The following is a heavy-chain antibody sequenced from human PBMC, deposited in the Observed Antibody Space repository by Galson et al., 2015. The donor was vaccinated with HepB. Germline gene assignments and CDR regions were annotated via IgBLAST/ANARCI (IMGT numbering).Heavy chain of an antibody. Sequence: SVKVSCKASGYTFTRYNINWVRQAPGQGLQWMGNAKYTQKLQGRVTMTTDTSTNTAYMELRSLRSDDTAMYYWPRGGMATIGGPTFDCWGQGTLVTVSS. CDR3: PRGGMATIGGPTFDC. J-gene: IGHJ4*02. D-gene: IGHD5-24*01. CDR1: GYTFTRYN. V-gene: IGHV1-18*01.